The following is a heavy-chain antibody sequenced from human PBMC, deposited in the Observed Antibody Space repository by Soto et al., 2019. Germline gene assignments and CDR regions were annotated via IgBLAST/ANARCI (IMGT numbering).Heavy chain of an antibody. D-gene: IGHD2-2*01. CDR1: GFTFSDYY. Sequence: QVQLVESGGGLVKPGGSLRLSCAASGFTFSDYYMSWIRQAPGKGLEWDSYISSSSSYTNYADSVKGRFTISRDNAKNSLYLQMNSLRAEDTAVYYCVRPEHAYCSSTSFYVSAFDIWGQGTMVTVSS. J-gene: IGHJ3*02. CDR2: ISSSSSYT. CDR3: VRPEHAYCSSTSFYVSAFDI. V-gene: IGHV3-11*05.